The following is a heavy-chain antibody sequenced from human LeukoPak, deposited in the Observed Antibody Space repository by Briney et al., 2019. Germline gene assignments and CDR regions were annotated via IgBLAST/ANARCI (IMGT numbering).Heavy chain of an antibody. Sequence: GASVKVSCKASGYTFTSYGISWVRQAPGQGLEWMGWISAYNGNTNYAQKLQGRVTMTTDTSTSTAYMELRSLRSEDTAVYYCATASGDSSGYYPHYWGQGTLVTVSS. CDR2: ISAYNGNT. CDR1: GYTFTSYG. V-gene: IGHV1-18*01. J-gene: IGHJ4*02. CDR3: ATASGDSSGYYPHY. D-gene: IGHD3-22*01.